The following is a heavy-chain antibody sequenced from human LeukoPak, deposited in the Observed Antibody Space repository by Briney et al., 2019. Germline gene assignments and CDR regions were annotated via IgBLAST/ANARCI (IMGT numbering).Heavy chain of an antibody. Sequence: TGGSLRLSCAASGFTFSNAWMSWVRQAPGKGLEWVGRIKSKTDGGTTDYAAPVKGRFTISRGDSKNTLYLQMNSLKTEDTAVYYCTTVRRSYDDRDGYFDYWGQGTLVTVSS. CDR2: IKSKTDGGTT. CDR3: TTVRRSYDDRDGYFDY. CDR1: GFTFSNAW. D-gene: IGHD3-22*01. J-gene: IGHJ4*02. V-gene: IGHV3-15*01.